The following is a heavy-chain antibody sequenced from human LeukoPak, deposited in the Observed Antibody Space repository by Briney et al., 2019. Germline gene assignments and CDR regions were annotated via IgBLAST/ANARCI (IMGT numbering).Heavy chain of an antibody. D-gene: IGHD5-18*01. CDR2: ISAYNGNT. CDR1: GYTFTSYG. CDR3: ARDLSWIQGCLDY. J-gene: IGHJ4*02. Sequence: ASVKVSCKASGYTFTSYGISWVRQAPGQGLEWMGWISAYNGNTNYAQKLQGRVTMTTDTSTSTAYVELRSLRSDDTAVYYCARDLSWIQGCLDYWGQGTLVTVSS. V-gene: IGHV1-18*04.